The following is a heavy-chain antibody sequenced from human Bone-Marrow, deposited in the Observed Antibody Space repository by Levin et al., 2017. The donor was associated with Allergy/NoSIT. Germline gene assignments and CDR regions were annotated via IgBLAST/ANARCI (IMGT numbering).Heavy chain of an antibody. J-gene: IGHJ2*01. CDR3: ARAGGHNYYGSRQFDL. CDR1: GGSFSGYY. D-gene: IGHD3-10*01. V-gene: IGHV4-34*01. CDR2: INHSGST. Sequence: SQTLSLTCAVYGGSFSGYYWSWIRQPPGKGLEWIGEINHSGSTNYNPSLKSRVTISVDTSKNQFSLKLSSVTAADTAVYYCARAGGHNYYGSRQFDLWGRGTLVTVSS.